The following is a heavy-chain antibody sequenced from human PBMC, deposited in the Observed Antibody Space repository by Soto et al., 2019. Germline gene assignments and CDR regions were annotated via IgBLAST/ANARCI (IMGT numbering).Heavy chain of an antibody. Sequence: RVRCGVAWGTCVNPGGSCVLQTPGKGLEWVGRIKSKTDGGTTDYAAPVKGRFTISRDDSKNTLYLQMNSLKTEDTAVYYCTTDFVVPPPLDYWGQGTLVTVS. CDR3: TTDFVVPPPLDY. D-gene: IGHD2-21*01. J-gene: IGHJ4*02. CDR1: WGTCVNPG. V-gene: IGHV3-15*01. CDR2: IKSKTDGGTT.